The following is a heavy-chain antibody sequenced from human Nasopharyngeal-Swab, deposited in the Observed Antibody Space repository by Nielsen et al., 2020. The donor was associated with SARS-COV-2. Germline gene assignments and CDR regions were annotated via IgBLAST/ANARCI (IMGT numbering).Heavy chain of an antibody. CDR3: ARAPTGTIFGVVLLYYYGMDV. CDR2: MNPNSGNT. D-gene: IGHD3-3*01. CDR1: GYTLTSYD. Sequence: ASVNVSCKASGYTLTSYDINWVRQATGQGLEGMGWMNPNSGNTGYAQKFQGRVTMTRNTSISTAYMELSSLRSEDTAVYYCARAPTGTIFGVVLLYYYGMDVWGQGTTVTVSS. V-gene: IGHV1-8*02. J-gene: IGHJ6*02.